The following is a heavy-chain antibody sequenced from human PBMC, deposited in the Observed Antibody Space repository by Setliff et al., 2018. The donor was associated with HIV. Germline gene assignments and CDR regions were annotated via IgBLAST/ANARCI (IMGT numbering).Heavy chain of an antibody. D-gene: IGHD3-22*01. V-gene: IGHV4-39*02. CDR3: AREGDYNFDNTGYLRGGYYYYCMDV. CDR2: IYYSGST. J-gene: IGHJ6*03. CDR1: GGSISSSSYY. Sequence: SETLSLTCTVSGGSISSSSYYWGWIRQPPGKGLEWIGSIYYSGSTYYNPSLKSRVTISVDTSKNQFSLNVSSVTAADTAVYYCAREGDYNFDNTGYLRGGYYYYCMDVWGKGTTVTVSS.